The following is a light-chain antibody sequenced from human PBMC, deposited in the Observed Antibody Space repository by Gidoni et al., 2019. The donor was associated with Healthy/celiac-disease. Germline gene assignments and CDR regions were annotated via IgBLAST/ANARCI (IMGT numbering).Light chain of an antibody. CDR3: QQCDNSPYT. CDR2: DAS. CDR1: QSISHY. V-gene: IGKV1-33*01. J-gene: IGKJ2*01. Sequence: HMTPSPSSLSASVGDRVTLTCLASQSISHYLNWYQQKPGKAPKLLIYDASNLETGVPSRFSGSGSGTDFTLTISSLQPEDIATYYCQQCDNSPYTFGQXTKLEIK.